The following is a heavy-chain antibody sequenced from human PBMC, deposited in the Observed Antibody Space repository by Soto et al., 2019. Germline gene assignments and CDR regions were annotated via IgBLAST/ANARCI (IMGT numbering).Heavy chain of an antibody. J-gene: IGHJ4*02. CDR2: IHYSGKT. V-gene: IGHV4-59*01. CDR3: ARWRGDSRSWSWGFDH. D-gene: IGHD6-13*01. Sequence: PSETLCLPCTFSGGSISTYYWTGIRQSPGKGLEWIGYIHYSGKTNYNPSLKSRVTISLDTSKNQFSLNLRSVTAADTAVYYCARWRGDSRSWSWGFDHWGQGTLVTVSS. CDR1: GGSISTYY.